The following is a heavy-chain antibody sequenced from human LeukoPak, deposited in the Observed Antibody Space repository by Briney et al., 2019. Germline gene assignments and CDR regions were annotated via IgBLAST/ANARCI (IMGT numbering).Heavy chain of an antibody. CDR1: GFTVSNNY. CDR2: IYSGGDT. D-gene: IGHD4/OR15-4a*01. V-gene: IGHV3-66*01. J-gene: IGHJ5*02. CDR3: ARDPPAVRTNTYA. Sequence: PGGSLRLSCAASGFTVSNNYMNWVRQAPGKGLEWVSFIYSGGDTHYADSVKGRFTISRDSSKNTLYLQMNSLRAEDTAVYYCARDPPAVRTNTYAWGQGTLVTVSS.